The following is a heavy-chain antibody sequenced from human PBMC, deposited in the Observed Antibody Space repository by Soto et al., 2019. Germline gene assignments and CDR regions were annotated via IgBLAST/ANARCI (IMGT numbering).Heavy chain of an antibody. CDR2: ISAHNGNT. J-gene: IGHJ4*02. CDR1: GYIFTTYG. CDR3: ARGRYGEY. D-gene: IGHD3-10*01. Sequence: QVHLVQSGAEVKKPGASVKVSCKGSGYIFTTYGITWVRQAPGQGLEWMGWISAHNGNTNYAQKLQGRVTVTRDTSTSTAYMELSNLRSDDTAVYYCARGRYGEYWGQGALVTVSS. V-gene: IGHV1-18*01.